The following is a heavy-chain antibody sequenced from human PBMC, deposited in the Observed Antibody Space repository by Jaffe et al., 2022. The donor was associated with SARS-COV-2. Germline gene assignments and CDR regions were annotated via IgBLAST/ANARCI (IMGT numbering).Heavy chain of an antibody. V-gene: IGHV3-49*04. CDR2: IRSKIYGGTA. CDR3: AAAPGNTDSWYPSLTY. CDR1: GFTFGDYA. Sequence: EVQLVESGGGLVQPGRSLRLTCTTSGFTFGDYALSWVRQAPGRGLQWVGFIRSKIYGGTAEYAAAVNGRFVISRDDSKRIAYLQMNSLKTEDTGVYFCAAAPGNTDSWYPSLTYRGQGTLVTVSS. J-gene: IGHJ4*02. D-gene: IGHD6-13*01.